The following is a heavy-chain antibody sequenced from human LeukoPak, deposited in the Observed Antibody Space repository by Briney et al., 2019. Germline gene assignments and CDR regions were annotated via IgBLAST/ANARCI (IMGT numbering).Heavy chain of an antibody. CDR2: IYNSGST. J-gene: IGHJ4*02. V-gene: IGHV4-38-2*02. Sequence: SETLSLTCTVSGYSISSGYFWGWIRQPPGKGLEWIGTIYNSGSTNYNPSLKSRVTMSLDTSKNQFSLKLSSVTAADTAVYYCAACLSATWAIDYWGQGTLVTVSS. CDR1: GYSISSGYF. D-gene: IGHD1-1*01. CDR3: AACLSATWAIDY.